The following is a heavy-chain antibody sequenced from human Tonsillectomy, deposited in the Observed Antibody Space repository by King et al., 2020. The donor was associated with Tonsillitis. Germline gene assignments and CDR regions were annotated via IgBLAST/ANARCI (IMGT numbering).Heavy chain of an antibody. J-gene: IGHJ4*02. V-gene: IGHV3-48*03. CDR3: ARDPIVGANFDY. D-gene: IGHD1-26*01. CDR1: GFTFSSYE. Sequence: VQLVESGGGLVQPGGSLRLSCAASGFTFSSYEMNWVRQAPGKGLEWVSYISRSGRIIYYADSVKGRLTISSDNAKNSLYLQMNSLRAEDTAVYYCARDPIVGANFDYWGQGTLVTVAT. CDR2: ISRSGRII.